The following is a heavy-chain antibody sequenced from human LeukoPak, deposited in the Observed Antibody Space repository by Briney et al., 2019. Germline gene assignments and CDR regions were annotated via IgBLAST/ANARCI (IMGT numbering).Heavy chain of an antibody. Sequence: SGRSLTLSCAASGFTFSSYAMSWVRQAPGKGLEWGSSVSGSVGSTYYADSVKGRFNNSTNNSKNTLYLQMNSLRAEDTAVYYCAKDRDIRFLEWVLYCDYWGQGNLVTVSS. V-gene: IGHV3-23*01. CDR3: AKDRDIRFLEWVLYCDY. D-gene: IGHD3-3*01. CDR1: GFTFSSYA. J-gene: IGHJ4*02. CDR2: VSGSVGST.